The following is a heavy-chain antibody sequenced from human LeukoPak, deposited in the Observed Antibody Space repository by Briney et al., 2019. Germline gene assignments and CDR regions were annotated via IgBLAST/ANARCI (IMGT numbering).Heavy chain of an antibody. J-gene: IGHJ5*02. CDR3: TTDHSPPGPLSTAAKNSDP. CDR2: IKSKTDGGTT. Sequence: GGSLRLSCAASGFTFSNAWMSWVRQAPGKGLEWVGRIKSKTDGGTTDYAAPVKGRFTISRDDSKNTLYLQMNSLKTEDTAVYYCTTDHSPPGPLSTAAKNSDPWGQGTLVTVSS. V-gene: IGHV3-15*01. CDR1: GFTFSNAW. D-gene: IGHD1-14*01.